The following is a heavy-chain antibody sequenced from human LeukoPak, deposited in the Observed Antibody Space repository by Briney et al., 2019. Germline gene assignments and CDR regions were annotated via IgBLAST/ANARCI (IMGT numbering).Heavy chain of an antibody. Sequence: GGSLRLSCAASGFTFSSYGMHWVRQAPGKGLEGVAVISYDGSNKYYADSVKGRFTISRDNSKNTLYLQMNSLRSEDTAVYYCAIQLAARPAGDWFDPWGQGTLVSVSS. J-gene: IGHJ5*02. CDR1: GFTFSSYG. V-gene: IGHV3-30*03. CDR3: AIQLAARPAGDWFDP. CDR2: ISYDGSNK. D-gene: IGHD6-6*01.